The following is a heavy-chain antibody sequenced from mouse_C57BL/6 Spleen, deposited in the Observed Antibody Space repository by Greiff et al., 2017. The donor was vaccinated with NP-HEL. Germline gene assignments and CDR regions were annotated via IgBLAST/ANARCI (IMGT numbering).Heavy chain of an antibody. J-gene: IGHJ3*01. CDR3: TRPRVYGSSPWFAY. Sequence: VQLQQSGAELVRPGASVTLSCKASGYTFTDYEMHWVKQTPVHGLEWIGAIDPETGGTAYNQKFKGKAILTADKSSSTAYMELRSLTSEDSAVYYCTRPRVYGSSPWFAYWGQGTLVTVSA. D-gene: IGHD1-1*01. CDR2: IDPETGGT. V-gene: IGHV1-15*01. CDR1: GYTFTDYE.